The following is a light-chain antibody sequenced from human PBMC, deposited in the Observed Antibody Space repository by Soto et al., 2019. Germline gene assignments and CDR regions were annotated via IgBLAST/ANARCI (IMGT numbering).Light chain of an antibody. CDR1: QSISTW. V-gene: IGKV1-5*03. Sequence: QMTQSPSTLSASVGDTVTITCRASQSISTWLAWYQQKPGKAPKLLIYKASTLESGVPSRVSGSGSGTDFTLTTSSLQPDDFATYDCQQYNTYSTFGPGTKVEIK. CDR3: QQYNTYST. CDR2: KAS. J-gene: IGKJ1*01.